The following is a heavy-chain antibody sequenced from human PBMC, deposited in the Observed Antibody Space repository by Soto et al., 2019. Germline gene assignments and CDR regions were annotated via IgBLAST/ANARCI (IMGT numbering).Heavy chain of an antibody. CDR3: AKGSYDFWCGYGINYFDY. CDR1: GFTFSSYA. CDR2: ISGSGGST. V-gene: IGHV3-23*01. Sequence: EVQLLESGGGLVQPGGSLRLSCAASGFTFSSYAMSWVRQAPGKGLEWVSAISGSGGSTYYADSVKGRFTISRDNSKNTLYLQMNSLRAEDTAVYYCAKGSYDFWCGYGINYFDYWGQGTLVTVSS. J-gene: IGHJ4*02. D-gene: IGHD3-3*01.